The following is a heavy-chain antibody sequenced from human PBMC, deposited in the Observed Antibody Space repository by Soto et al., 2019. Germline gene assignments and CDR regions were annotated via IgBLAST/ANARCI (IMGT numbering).Heavy chain of an antibody. D-gene: IGHD6-13*01. Sequence: QVQLVQSGAEVKKPXSSVXVSCKAXGXTXXSYAXXXVRXAPXXXXXXMGGIIPIFGTANYAQKFQGRVTITADESTSTAYMELSSLRSEDTAVYYCARDKGRIAAANAFDIWGQGTMVTVSS. CDR1: GXTXXSYA. J-gene: IGHJ3*02. V-gene: IGHV1-69*01. CDR2: IIPIFGTA. CDR3: ARDKGRIAAANAFDI.